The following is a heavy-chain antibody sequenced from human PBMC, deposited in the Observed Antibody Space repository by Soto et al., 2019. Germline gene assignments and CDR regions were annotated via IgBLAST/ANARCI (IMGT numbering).Heavy chain of an antibody. V-gene: IGHV4-39*01. J-gene: IGHJ5*02. CDR2: IYFTGST. CDR1: GDSISSRSYY. Sequence: PSETLSLTCTVSGDSISSRSYYWAWIRQPPGKGLEWIASIYFTGSTYHNPSLKSRLTISVDTSRNQFSLRLSSVTAADTAVYYCARCISGAWFDPWGQGTPVTVSS. CDR3: ARCISGAWFDP. D-gene: IGHD1-20*01.